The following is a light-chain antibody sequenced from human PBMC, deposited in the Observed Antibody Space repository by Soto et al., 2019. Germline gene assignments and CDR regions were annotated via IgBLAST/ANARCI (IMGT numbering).Light chain of an antibody. CDR1: QSISSS. CDR2: AAS. CDR3: QQSYSSHT. V-gene: IGKV1-39*01. Sequence: DIPMTQSPSSLSASVGDRVTITCRASQSISSSLNWYQQKPGQAPKLLIYAASTLQSGVPSRFSGSGSGTHFTLAISSLQPEDFATYYCQQSYSSHTFGPGTNVDIK. J-gene: IGKJ3*01.